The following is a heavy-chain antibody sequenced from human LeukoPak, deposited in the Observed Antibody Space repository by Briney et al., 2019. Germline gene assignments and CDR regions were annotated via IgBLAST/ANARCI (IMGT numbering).Heavy chain of an antibody. J-gene: IGHJ4*02. CDR1: GFSFSNYW. V-gene: IGHV3-7*01. Sequence: GGSLTLSCAGSGFSFSNYWMAWVRRAPGKGPEWVANMKQDGSARHYADSVKGRFTISRDNAQNSVYLQMNSLRAEDTAVYYCARDVVGSLDYWGLGTLVTVSS. CDR2: MKQDGSAR. D-gene: IGHD2-15*01. CDR3: ARDVVGSLDY.